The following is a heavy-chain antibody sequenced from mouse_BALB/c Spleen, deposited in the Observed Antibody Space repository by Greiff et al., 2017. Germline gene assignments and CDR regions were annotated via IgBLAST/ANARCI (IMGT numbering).Heavy chain of an antibody. CDR2: IYPGGGYT. Sequence: VQLQQSGAELVRPGTSVKISCKASGYTFTNYWLGWVKQRPGHGLEWIGDIYPGGGYTNYNEKFKGKATLTADKSSSTAYMQLSSLTSEDSAVYFCARRDYSNSYAMDYWGQGTSVTVSS. D-gene: IGHD2-5*01. J-gene: IGHJ4*01. CDR1: GYTFTNYW. V-gene: IGHV1-63*01. CDR3: ARRDYSNSYAMDY.